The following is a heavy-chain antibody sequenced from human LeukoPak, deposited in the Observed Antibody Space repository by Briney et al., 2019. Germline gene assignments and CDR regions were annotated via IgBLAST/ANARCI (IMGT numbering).Heavy chain of an antibody. V-gene: IGHV4-31*03. D-gene: IGHD4-17*01. CDR3: ARAGPYGDYYYYGMDV. J-gene: IGHJ6*02. Sequence: SETLSLTCTVSGGSISSGSYYWSWIRQHPGKGLEWIGYIYYSGSTYYNPSLKSRVTISVDTSKNQFSLKLSSVTAADTAVYYCARAGPYGDYYYYGMDVWGQGTTVTVSS. CDR2: IYYSGST. CDR1: GGSISSGSYY.